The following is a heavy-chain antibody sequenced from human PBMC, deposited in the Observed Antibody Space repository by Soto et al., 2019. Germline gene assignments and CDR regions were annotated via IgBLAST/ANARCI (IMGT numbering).Heavy chain of an antibody. J-gene: IGHJ3*01. CDR3: ARDDAFANENAFDL. Sequence: PGGSLRLSCAVSGFSFRTYGFHWVRQPPGKGLQWVAVISPKVHSDSVEGRFTISRDNSKDTLYLQMNNLRAEDTAVYYCARDDAFANENAFDLWGQGTKVTVSS. V-gene: IGHV3-33*01. CDR1: GFSFRTYG. CDR2: ISPK. D-gene: IGHD1-1*01.